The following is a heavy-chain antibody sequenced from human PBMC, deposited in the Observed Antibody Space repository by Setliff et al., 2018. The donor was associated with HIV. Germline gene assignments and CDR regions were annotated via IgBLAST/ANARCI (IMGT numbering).Heavy chain of an antibody. CDR1: GYTFTASY. D-gene: IGHD3-3*01. CDR3: ATSTSRFFWNGFYQGGFGSRNSHSFEN. CDR2: MHPNSGAT. V-gene: IGHV1-2*02. Sequence: ASVKVSCKTSGYTFTASYLHWVRQAPGQGLQWMGWMHPNSGATKYAQKFRDRVTLTGDTSISTASMELSSLKSDDTAMYYCATSTSRFFWNGFYQGGFGSRNSHSFENWGPGALVTVSS. J-gene: IGHJ4*02.